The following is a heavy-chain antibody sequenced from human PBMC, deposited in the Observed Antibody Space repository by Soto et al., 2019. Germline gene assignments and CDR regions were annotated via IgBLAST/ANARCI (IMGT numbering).Heavy chain of an antibody. CDR3: ARGRVEDSSGWATYFDY. CDR2: IYPGDSDT. D-gene: IGHD6-19*01. Sequence: PGESLKISCKGSGYSFTSYWIGWVRQMPGKGLEWMGIIYPGDSDTRYSPSFQGQVTISADKSISTAYLQWSSLKASDMAVYYCARGRVEDSSGWATYFDYWGQGTLVTVSS. J-gene: IGHJ4*02. V-gene: IGHV5-51*01. CDR1: GYSFTSYW.